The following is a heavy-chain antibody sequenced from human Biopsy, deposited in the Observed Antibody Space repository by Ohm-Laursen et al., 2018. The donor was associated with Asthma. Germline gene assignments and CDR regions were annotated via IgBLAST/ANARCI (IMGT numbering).Heavy chain of an antibody. CDR1: GFTFSDYW. D-gene: IGHD3-22*01. CDR2: IKHDGSEK. Sequence: SLRLSCSASGFTFSDYWMSWVRQVPGKGLEWVANIKHDGSEKNHVDSLKGRFTISRDNAKNSLYLQMNSLRAEDTAVYYCAKARIHHFYNSSGYYQHDWGQGTLVTVSS. V-gene: IGHV3-7*01. J-gene: IGHJ4*02. CDR3: AKARIHHFYNSSGYYQHD.